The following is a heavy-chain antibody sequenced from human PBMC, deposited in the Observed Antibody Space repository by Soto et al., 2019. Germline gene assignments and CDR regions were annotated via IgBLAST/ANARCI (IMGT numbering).Heavy chain of an antibody. CDR3: ARAEGGIFDY. Sequence: QLQLQESGSGLVKPSQTLSLTCAVSGGSISSGGYSWSWIRQPPGKGLEWIGYIYHSGSTYYNPSLKSRVNLSVERSKNQFSLKLSSVTAADTAVYYCARAEGGIFDYWGQGTLVTVSS. CDR1: GGSISSGGYS. CDR2: IYHSGST. J-gene: IGHJ4*02. V-gene: IGHV4-30-2*01.